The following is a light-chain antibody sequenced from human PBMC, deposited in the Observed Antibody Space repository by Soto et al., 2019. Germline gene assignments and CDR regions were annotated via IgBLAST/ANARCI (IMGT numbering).Light chain of an antibody. V-gene: IGKV3-20*01. Sequence: DIVLTQSPVTLSLSPGERATLSCRASQSVSSSYLAWYQQKPGQAPRLLISGASTGATGIPARFSGSGSGTKFTLTIASLQPDDFATYYCQQYETFSGTFGPGTKVDIK. CDR3: QQYETFSGT. J-gene: IGKJ1*01. CDR2: GAS. CDR1: QSVSSSY.